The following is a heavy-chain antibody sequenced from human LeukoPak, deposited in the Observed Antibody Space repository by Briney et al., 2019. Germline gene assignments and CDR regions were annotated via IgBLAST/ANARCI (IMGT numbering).Heavy chain of an antibody. CDR3: ARRYWSSTSCNHFDY. CDR1: GFTFSSYA. CDR2: ISSDGGSA. J-gene: IGHJ4*02. V-gene: IGHV3-64*01. Sequence: PGGSLRLSCEASGFTFSSYAMHWVRQAPGKGLEYVSAISSDGGSANYANSVQGRFTISRDNSKNTLYLQMGSLRAEDMAVYYCARRYWSSTSCNHFDYWGQGTLVTVSS. D-gene: IGHD2-2*01.